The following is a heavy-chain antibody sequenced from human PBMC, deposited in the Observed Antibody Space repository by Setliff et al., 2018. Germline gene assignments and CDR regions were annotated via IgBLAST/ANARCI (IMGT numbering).Heavy chain of an antibody. J-gene: IGHJ6*02. CDR1: GFSLSTGGVG. CDR3: ARDSTLYSGYYGMNV. Sequence: SGPTLVNPTQTLTLTCSFSGFSLSTGGVGVGWIRQPPGKGLEWLALIYWHGEKRYSPSLKSRLTITQDASKDQVVLTMTNMDPVDTATYFCARDSTLYSGYYGMNVWGQGTTVTVSS. CDR2: IYWHGEK. V-gene: IGHV2-5*01. D-gene: IGHD3-22*01.